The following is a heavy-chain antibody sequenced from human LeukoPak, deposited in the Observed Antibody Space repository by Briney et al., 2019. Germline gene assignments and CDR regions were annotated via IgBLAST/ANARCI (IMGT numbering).Heavy chain of an antibody. Sequence: ASVKVSCKASGYTFTSYDINWVRQATGQGLEWMGWMNPNSGNTGYAQKFQGRVTMTRNTSISTAYMELSSLRSEDTAVYYCARDTNVLLLFGGGPHFDYSGQGTLVTVFS. CDR3: ARDTNVLLLFGGGPHFDY. V-gene: IGHV1-8*01. CDR2: MNPNSGNT. J-gene: IGHJ4*02. D-gene: IGHD3-10*01. CDR1: GYTFTSYD.